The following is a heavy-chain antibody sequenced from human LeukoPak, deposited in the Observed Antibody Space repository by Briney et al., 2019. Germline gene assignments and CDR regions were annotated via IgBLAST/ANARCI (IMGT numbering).Heavy chain of an antibody. CDR3: ARGRYCTSASCYLDY. D-gene: IGHD2-2*01. CDR2: INPDGSST. J-gene: IGHJ4*02. CDR1: GFTFSTYW. V-gene: IGHV3-74*01. Sequence: GGSLRLSCAASGFTFSTYWTHWVRQAPGKGLVWVSRINPDGSSTSYADSVKGRFTISRDNAKNTLYLQMNSLRAEDTGVFYCARGRYCTSASCYLDYGGQGPLVTVSS.